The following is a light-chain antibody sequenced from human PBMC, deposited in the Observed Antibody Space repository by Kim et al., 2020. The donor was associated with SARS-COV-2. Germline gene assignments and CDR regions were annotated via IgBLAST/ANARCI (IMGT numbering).Light chain of an antibody. Sequence: LAPGDRATLSCSASHSVASNHLAWFQQKPGQAPRLLIYGTSSRAPAIPDRFSASGSGTDFTLTISRLEPEDFAIYYCQQYDRPPYTFGQGTKLEI. CDR1: HSVASNH. J-gene: IGKJ2*01. V-gene: IGKV3-20*01. CDR2: GTS. CDR3: QQYDRPPYT.